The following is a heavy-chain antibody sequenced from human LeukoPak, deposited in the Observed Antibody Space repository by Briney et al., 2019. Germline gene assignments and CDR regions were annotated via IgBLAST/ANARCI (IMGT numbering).Heavy chain of an antibody. Sequence: GGSLRLSCAASGFTFSSYSMNWVRQAPGKGRGWVSSIIGGGSYIYYADSVKGRFTIYRDNDKNSLYLQMNSLRAEDTDVYYCARDILWFGSYYYYGMDVWGQGTTVTVSS. J-gene: IGHJ6*02. CDR2: IIGGGSYI. V-gene: IGHV3-21*01. CDR1: GFTFSSYS. CDR3: ARDILWFGSYYYYGMDV. D-gene: IGHD3-10*01.